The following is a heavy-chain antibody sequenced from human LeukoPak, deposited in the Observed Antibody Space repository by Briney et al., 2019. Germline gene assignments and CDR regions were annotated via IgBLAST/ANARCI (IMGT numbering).Heavy chain of an antibody. CDR1: GFTFSSYA. CDR3: ARDNTDSSSLYNWFDP. V-gene: IGHV3-30*04. CDR2: ISCDGSNK. Sequence: GGSLRLSCAASGFTFSSYAMHWVRQAPGKGLEWVAVISCDGSNKYNGDSVKGRFTISRDNSKNTLYLQMNSLRAEDTAVYYCARDNTDSSSLYNWFDPWGQGTLVTVSS. D-gene: IGHD6-6*01. J-gene: IGHJ5*02.